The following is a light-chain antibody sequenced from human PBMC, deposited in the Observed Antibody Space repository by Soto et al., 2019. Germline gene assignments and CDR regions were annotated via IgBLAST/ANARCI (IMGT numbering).Light chain of an antibody. Sequence: IQMTQSPSSLSASVGDRVTITCRASQSISNSLNWYQQKAGKAPKLLINTASSLQSGAPSRFSGSGFGTDFTLTISSLLPEDFATYYCQQSYSTPRTFGQGTKLEIK. J-gene: IGKJ2*01. CDR3: QQSYSTPRT. V-gene: IGKV1-39*01. CDR2: TAS. CDR1: QSISNS.